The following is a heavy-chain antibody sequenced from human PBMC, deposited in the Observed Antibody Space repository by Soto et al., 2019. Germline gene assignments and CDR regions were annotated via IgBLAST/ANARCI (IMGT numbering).Heavy chain of an antibody. Sequence: QVQLVQSGAEVKKPGSSVKGSCKASGGTFSSYSINWVRQAPGQGLEWMGEIIPIFGTANYAQKFQGRVTITADESTSTADMELSSLRSEDTAVYDCSRDGGRHSGGIDYWGQGTLGTVS. CDR3: SRDGGRHSGGIDY. CDR1: GGTFSSYS. CDR2: IIPIFGTA. J-gene: IGHJ4*02. D-gene: IGHD1-26*01. V-gene: IGHV1-69*01.